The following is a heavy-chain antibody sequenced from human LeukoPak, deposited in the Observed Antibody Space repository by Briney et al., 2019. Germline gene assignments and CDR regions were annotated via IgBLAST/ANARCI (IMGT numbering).Heavy chain of an antibody. Sequence: GGSLRLSCAASGFTFSSYAMHWVRQAPGKGLEWVAVISYDGSNKYYADSVKGRFTISRDNSKNTLYLQMNSLRAEDTAVYYCAKNYDFWSGYQVNVYYYYMDVWGKGTTVTVSS. J-gene: IGHJ6*03. CDR2: ISYDGSNK. CDR3: AKNYDFWSGYQVNVYYYYMDV. V-gene: IGHV3-30-3*02. CDR1: GFTFSSYA. D-gene: IGHD3-3*01.